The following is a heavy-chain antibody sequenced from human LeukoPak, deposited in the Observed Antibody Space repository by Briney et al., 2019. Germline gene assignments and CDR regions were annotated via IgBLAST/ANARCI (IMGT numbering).Heavy chain of an antibody. CDR2: IDRSGTYT. J-gene: IGHJ4*02. CDR1: GFTVSDYY. CDR3: ARDLTVGPIFTDY. Sequence: GGSLRLSCAASGFTVSDYYMNWIRQAPGKGLEWVSYIDRSGTYTNYADPVKGRFTISRDNAKNSLYLQMNSLRAEDTAVYYCARDLTVGPIFTDYWGQGTLVTVSS. V-gene: IGHV3-11*06. D-gene: IGHD1-26*01.